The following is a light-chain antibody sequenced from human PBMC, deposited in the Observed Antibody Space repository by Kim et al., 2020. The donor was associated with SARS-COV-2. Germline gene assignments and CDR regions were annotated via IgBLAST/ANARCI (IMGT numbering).Light chain of an antibody. CDR1: QTISDY. CDR3: QQRSSWPLT. Sequence: EILMTQSPATLSLSPGERATLSCRASQTISDYLAWYQQKPGQAPRLLIFEASNRAPGIPARFSGSGSGTDFTLTISSLEPDDFAIYYCQQRSSWPLTFGPGTRLGIK. V-gene: IGKV3-11*01. CDR2: EAS. J-gene: IGKJ5*01.